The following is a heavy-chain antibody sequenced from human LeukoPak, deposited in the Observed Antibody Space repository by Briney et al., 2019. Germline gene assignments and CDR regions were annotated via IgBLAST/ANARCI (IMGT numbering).Heavy chain of an antibody. D-gene: IGHD2-2*02. J-gene: IGHJ6*03. CDR1: GYSFTSYW. Sequence: GESLKISCKGSGYSFTSYWIGWVRQMPGKGLEWMGIIYPGDSDTRYSPSFQGQVTISADKSTSTAYLQWSSLKASDTAMYYCARHSADIVVVPAAIRGIRYYYYYMDVWGKGTTVTVSS. CDR2: IYPGDSDT. V-gene: IGHV5-51*01. CDR3: ARHSADIVVVPAAIRGIRYYYYYMDV.